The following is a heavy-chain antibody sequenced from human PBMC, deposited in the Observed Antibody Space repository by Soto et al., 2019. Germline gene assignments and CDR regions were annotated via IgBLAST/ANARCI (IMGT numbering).Heavy chain of an antibody. CDR2: INPNSGAT. J-gene: IGHJ4*02. Sequence: ASVKVSCKASGYTFTDYYMHCVRQAPGQGLEWMGWINPNSGATSYAQRFQGRVTMTRDTSISTAYMELSRLTSDDTAVYYCAREGGDIVQMVYALPWYWGQGTLVTVSS. V-gene: IGHV1-2*02. CDR3: AREGGDIVQMVYALPWY. CDR1: GYTFTDYY. D-gene: IGHD2-8*01.